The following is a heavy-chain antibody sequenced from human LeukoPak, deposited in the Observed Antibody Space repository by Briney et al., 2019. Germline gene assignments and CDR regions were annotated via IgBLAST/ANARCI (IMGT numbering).Heavy chain of an antibody. Sequence: PGGSLRLSCAASGFTFNRYWMHWVRQAPGKGLVWVSRINTDGSSTSYADSVKGRFTISRDNAKNTLYLQMNGLRVDDTAVYYCTSDGYRNFGAAFDIWGQGTLVTVSS. CDR2: INTDGSST. CDR3: TSDGYRNFGAAFDI. J-gene: IGHJ3*02. V-gene: IGHV3-74*01. D-gene: IGHD4-11*01. CDR1: GFTFNRYW.